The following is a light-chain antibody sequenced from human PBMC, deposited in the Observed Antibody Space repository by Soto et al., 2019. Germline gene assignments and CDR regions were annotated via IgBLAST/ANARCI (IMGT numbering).Light chain of an antibody. CDR1: QSLGTN. Sequence: EIVLTQSPATLSVSPGERATLSCRASQSLGTNLAWYQQRPGLAPRLLLYDAATRATGIPARFSGSGSGTEFTLTISSLQSEDFAAYYCQQYNNWPRTFGQGTKVEIK. V-gene: IGKV3D-15*01. J-gene: IGKJ1*01. CDR3: QQYNNWPRT. CDR2: DAA.